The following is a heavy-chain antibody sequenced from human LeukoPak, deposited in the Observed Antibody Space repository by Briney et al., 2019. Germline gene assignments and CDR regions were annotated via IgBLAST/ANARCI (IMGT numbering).Heavy chain of an antibody. CDR2: IYYSGST. CDR1: GGSISSYY. D-gene: IGHD6-19*01. V-gene: IGHV4-59*01. CDR3: ARASSGWLKYYFAY. J-gene: IGHJ4*02. Sequence: SETLSLTCTVSGGSISSYYWSWIRQPPGKGLEWIGYIYYSGSTNYNPSLKSRVTISVDTSKNQCSLKRSSVPAADTAVYFCARASSGWLKYYFAYWGQGTLVTVSS.